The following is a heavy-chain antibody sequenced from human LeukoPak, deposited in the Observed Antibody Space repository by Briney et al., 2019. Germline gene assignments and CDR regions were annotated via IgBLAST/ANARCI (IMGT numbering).Heavy chain of an antibody. J-gene: IGHJ6*03. Sequence: GGSLRLSCAPSGFTFDDYGMSWVRQAPGKGLEGVSGINWNGGSTGYADSVKGRFTISRDNAKNSLYLQMDSLRAEDTALYYCATTLRGRYYYYYYMDVWGKGTTVTVSS. D-gene: IGHD2-15*01. CDR1: GFTFDDYG. CDR2: INWNGGST. V-gene: IGHV3-20*04. CDR3: ATTLRGRYYYYYYMDV.